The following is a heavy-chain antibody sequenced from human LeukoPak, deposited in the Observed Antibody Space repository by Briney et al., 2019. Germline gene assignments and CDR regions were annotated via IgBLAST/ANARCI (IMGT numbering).Heavy chain of an antibody. CDR3: ARSISGYCSGGSCYGAYYYYGMDV. J-gene: IGHJ6*02. CDR2: ISYDGSNK. V-gene: IGHV3-30-3*01. D-gene: IGHD2-15*01. Sequence: GRSLRLSCAASGFTFSGYAMHWVRQAPGKGLEWVAVISYDGSNKYYADSVKGRFTISRDNSKNTLYLQMNSLRAEDTAVYYCARSISGYCSGGSCYGAYYYYGMDVWGQGTTVTVSS. CDR1: GFTFSGYA.